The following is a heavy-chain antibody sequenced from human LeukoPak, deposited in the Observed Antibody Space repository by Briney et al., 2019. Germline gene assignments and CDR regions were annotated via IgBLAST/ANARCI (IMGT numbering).Heavy chain of an antibody. D-gene: IGHD2-15*01. Sequence: SETLSLPCAVYGGSFSGYYWSWIRQPPGKGLEWIGEINHSGSTNYNPSLKSRVTISVDTSKNQFSLKLSSVTAADTAVYYCARGLGIFSWGKGTTVTVSS. CDR1: GGSFSGYY. J-gene: IGHJ6*04. V-gene: IGHV4-34*01. CDR3: ARGLGIFS. CDR2: INHSGST.